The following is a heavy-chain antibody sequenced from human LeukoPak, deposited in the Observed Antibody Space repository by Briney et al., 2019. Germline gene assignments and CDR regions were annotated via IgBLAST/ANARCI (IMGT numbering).Heavy chain of an antibody. CDR2: IYPDSGGT. D-gene: IGHD3-10*01. J-gene: IGHJ4*02. CDR1: GYTFTDYY. CDR3: ARGRSDYYLDS. V-gene: IGHV1-2*02. Sequence: ASLKVSCKASGYTFTDYYMHWVRQAHGHGLEWMGWIYPDSGGTNYAQKFQGRVTMTRDTSISTAYMGLSRLTSDDTAVYYCARGRSDYYLDSWGQGTLVTVSS.